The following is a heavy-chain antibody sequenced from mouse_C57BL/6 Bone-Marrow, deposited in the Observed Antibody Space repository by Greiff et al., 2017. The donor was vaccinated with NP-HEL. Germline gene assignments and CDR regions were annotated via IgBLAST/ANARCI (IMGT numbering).Heavy chain of an antibody. CDR2: IHPNSGST. V-gene: IGHV1-64*01. CDR3: AREPYYYGSSYLYYAMDY. D-gene: IGHD1-1*01. Sequence: VQLQQPGAELVKPGASVKLSCKASGYTFTSYWMHWVKQRPGQGLEWIGMIHPNSGSTNYNEKFKSKATLTVDKSSSTAYMQLSSLTSEDSAVYYCAREPYYYGSSYLYYAMDYWGQGTSVTVSS. CDR1: GYTFTSYW. J-gene: IGHJ4*01.